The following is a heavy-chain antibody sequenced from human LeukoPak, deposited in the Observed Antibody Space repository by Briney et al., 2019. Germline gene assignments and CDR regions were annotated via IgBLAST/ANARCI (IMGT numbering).Heavy chain of an antibody. V-gene: IGHV1-69*13. CDR1: GGTFSGYA. CDR2: IIPIFGTA. CDR3: ARPQFRYYDSSGYDGSHFGY. D-gene: IGHD3-22*01. Sequence: VASVKVSCKASGGTFSGYAISWVRQAPGQGLEWMGGIIPIFGTANYAQKFQGRVTITADESTSTAYMELSSLRSEDTAVYYCARPQFRYYDSSGYDGSHFGYWGQGTLVTVSS. J-gene: IGHJ4*02.